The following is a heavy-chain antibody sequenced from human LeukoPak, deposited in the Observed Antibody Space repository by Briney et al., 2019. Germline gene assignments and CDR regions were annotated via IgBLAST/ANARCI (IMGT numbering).Heavy chain of an antibody. V-gene: IGHV4-38-2*02. Sequence: SSETLSLTCTVSGGSISSGYYWGWIRQPPGKGLEWIGSIYYSGSTHYNPSLKSRVTISVDTSKNQFSLKLSSVTAADTAVYYCAREGSRFLLYNWFDPWGQGTLVTVSS. CDR1: GGSISSGYY. CDR3: AREGSRFLLYNWFDP. CDR2: IYYSGST. D-gene: IGHD3-16*01. J-gene: IGHJ5*02.